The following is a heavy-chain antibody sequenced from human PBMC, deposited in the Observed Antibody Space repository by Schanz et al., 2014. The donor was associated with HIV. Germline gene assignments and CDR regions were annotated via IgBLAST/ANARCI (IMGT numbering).Heavy chain of an antibody. CDR2: IKQDGSEK. D-gene: IGHD3-22*01. V-gene: IGHV3-7*01. CDR3: VHDDSDNDGFEM. Sequence: VQLVESGGGLVKPGGSLRLSCAASGFTFSSDWMSWVRQAPGTGLEWVGEIKQDGSEKYIVDSVKGRFTISRDNAANSLFLQMNSLRAEDTAVYYCVHDDSDNDGFEMWGQGTMVTVS. J-gene: IGHJ3*02. CDR1: GFTFSSDW.